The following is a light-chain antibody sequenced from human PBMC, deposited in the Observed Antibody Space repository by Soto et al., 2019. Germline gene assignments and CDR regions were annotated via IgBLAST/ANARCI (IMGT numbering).Light chain of an antibody. CDR2: GAS. Sequence: EIVLTQSPGNLSLSPGERATLSCRASQTVSSSDLAWHQQKPGQAPRLLIYGASSRATGIPDRFSGSGSGTDFTLTISRLEPEDSAVYYCRHYGSSPPMYTFGQGTKLEIK. CDR3: RHYGSSPPMYT. V-gene: IGKV3-20*01. J-gene: IGKJ2*01. CDR1: QTVSSSD.